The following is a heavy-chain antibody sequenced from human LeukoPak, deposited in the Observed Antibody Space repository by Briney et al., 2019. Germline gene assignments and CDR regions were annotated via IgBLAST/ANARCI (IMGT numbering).Heavy chain of an antibody. CDR3: ARGLWFGEGDNWFDP. CDR2: ISSSGSTI. D-gene: IGHD3-10*01. J-gene: IGHJ5*02. V-gene: IGHV3-48*03. CDR1: GFTFSSYE. Sequence: GGSLRLSCAASGFTFSSYEMNWVRQAPGKGLEWVSYISSSGSTIYYADSVKGRFTISRDNAKNSLYLQMNSLRAEDTAVYYCARGLWFGEGDNWFDPWGQGTLVTVSS.